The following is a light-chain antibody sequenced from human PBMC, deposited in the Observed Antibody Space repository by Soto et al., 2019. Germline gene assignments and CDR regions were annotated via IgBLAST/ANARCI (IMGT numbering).Light chain of an antibody. CDR2: DAS. CDR3: QQYNSSPWT. CDR1: QIISEW. V-gene: IGKV1-5*01. J-gene: IGKJ1*01. Sequence: DLEMTQSPSTLSHSIVDRVTLTCRASQIISEWLAWYQQKPGKATKVLIYDASSLQSGVPGRFSGSGSGTEFTLTISSLQPDDSATYYCQQYNSSPWTFGQGTKVDIK.